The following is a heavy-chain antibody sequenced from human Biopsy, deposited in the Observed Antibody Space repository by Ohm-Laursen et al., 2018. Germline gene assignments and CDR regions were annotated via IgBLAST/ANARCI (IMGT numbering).Heavy chain of an antibody. V-gene: IGHV1-69*06. Sequence: SVKVSCKASGGTFSNYAISWVRQAPGQGLEWLGGIIAVSDTANYAQKFQGRVTITADKPTSTAYMELSSLRSEDTALYYCASSSYCGRTTCYQNYGMDVWGQGTTVTVSS. D-gene: IGHD2-2*01. CDR1: GGTFSNYA. CDR2: IIAVSDTA. J-gene: IGHJ6*01. CDR3: ASSSYCGRTTCYQNYGMDV.